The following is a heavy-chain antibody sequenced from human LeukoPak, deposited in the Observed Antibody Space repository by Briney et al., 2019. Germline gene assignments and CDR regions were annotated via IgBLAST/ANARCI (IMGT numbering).Heavy chain of an antibody. D-gene: IGHD1-26*01. CDR1: GYTLTGYY. V-gene: IGHV1-2*02. CDR3: ARPSGSYDAFDI. CDR2: INPNSGGT. Sequence: ASVKVSCEASGYTLTGYYMHWVRQAPGQGLEWMGWINPNSGGTNYAQKFQGRVTMTRDTSISTAYMELSRLRSDDTAVYYCARPSGSYDAFDIWGQGTMVTVSS. J-gene: IGHJ3*02.